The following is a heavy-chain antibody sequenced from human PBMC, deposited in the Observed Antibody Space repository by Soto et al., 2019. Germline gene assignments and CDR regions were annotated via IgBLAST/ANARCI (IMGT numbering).Heavy chain of an antibody. CDR3: ATVEAINLGDY. CDR2: FDPEDGET. CDR1: GYTLTELS. V-gene: IGHV1-24*01. Sequence: ASVKVSCKVSGYTLTELSMHWVRQAPGKGLEWMRGFDPEDGETIYAQKFQGRVTMTEGTSTDTAYMELSRLRSEDTAVYYCATVEAINLGDYWGQGTLVTVSS. J-gene: IGHJ4*02. D-gene: IGHD2-21*01.